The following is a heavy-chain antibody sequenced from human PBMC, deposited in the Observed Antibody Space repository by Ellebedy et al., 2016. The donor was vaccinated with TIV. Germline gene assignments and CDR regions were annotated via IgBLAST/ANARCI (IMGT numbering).Heavy chain of an antibody. J-gene: IGHJ4*02. Sequence: GESLKISXAASGFTFSSYAMHWVRQAPGKGLEWVAVISYDGSNKYYADSVKGRFTISRDNSKNTLYLQMNSLRAEDTAVYYCARNHRAAGPFDYWGQGTLVTVSS. CDR3: ARNHRAAGPFDY. CDR2: ISYDGSNK. D-gene: IGHD6-13*01. CDR1: GFTFSSYA. V-gene: IGHV3-30-3*01.